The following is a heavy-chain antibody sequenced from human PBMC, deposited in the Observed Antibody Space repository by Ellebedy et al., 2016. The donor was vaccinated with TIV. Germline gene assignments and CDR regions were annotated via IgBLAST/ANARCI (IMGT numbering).Heavy chain of an antibody. CDR2: ISYDGSNK. V-gene: IGHV3-30-3*01. J-gene: IGHJ6*03. Sequence: GGSLRLXXAASGFTFSSYWMSWVRQAPGKGLEWVAVISYDGSNKYYADSVKGRFTISRDNSKNTLYLQMNSLRAEDTAVYYCARSGEALGATVVTDEDQYYMDVWGKGTTVTVSS. CDR1: GFTFSSYW. CDR3: ARSGEALGATVVTDEDQYYMDV. D-gene: IGHD4-23*01.